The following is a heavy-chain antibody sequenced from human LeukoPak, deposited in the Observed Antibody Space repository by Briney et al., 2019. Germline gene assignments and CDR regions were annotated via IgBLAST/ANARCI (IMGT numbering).Heavy chain of an antibody. CDR3: ARLGAFEGDY. CDR1: GFTFSSYS. J-gene: IGHJ4*02. CDR2: ISSSSSTI. V-gene: IGHV3-48*01. D-gene: IGHD4-17*01. Sequence: GGSLRLSCAASGFTFSSYSINWVRQAPGKGLEWVSYISSSSSTIYYADSVEGRFTISRDNSKNTLYLQMNSLRAEDTAVYYCARLGAFEGDYWGQGTLVTVPS.